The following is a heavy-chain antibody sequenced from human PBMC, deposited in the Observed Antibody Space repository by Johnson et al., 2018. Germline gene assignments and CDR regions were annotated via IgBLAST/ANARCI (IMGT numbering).Heavy chain of an antibody. J-gene: IGHJ3*02. Sequence: VQLVQSGGGLVQPGGSLRLSCAASGFTFSSYWISWVRQAPGKGLEWVANIQHDGSETYYVDSVQGRLPISRDNAKNSLYLQINSLTAEDTAVYYCPRDDSSGYYWYGFDIWCQGTMVTVSS. D-gene: IGHD3-22*01. CDR3: PRDDSSGYYWYGFDI. CDR2: IQHDGSET. CDR1: GFTFSSYW. V-gene: IGHV3-7*01.